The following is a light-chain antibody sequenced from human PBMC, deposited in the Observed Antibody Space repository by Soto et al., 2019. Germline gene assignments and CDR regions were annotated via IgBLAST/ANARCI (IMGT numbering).Light chain of an antibody. CDR1: QSLSHIFRSTS. CDR2: GAS. V-gene: IGKV3-20*01. J-gene: IGKJ1*01. CDR3: QQYDSSPRT. Sequence: DIVMTQCPLSLPVAPGEPASISCRSSQSLSHIFRSTSLAWYQQKPGQAPRLLIYGASNRATGIPDRFSGSGSGTDFILTISRLEPEDFAVYYCQQYDSSPRTFGQGTKVDIK.